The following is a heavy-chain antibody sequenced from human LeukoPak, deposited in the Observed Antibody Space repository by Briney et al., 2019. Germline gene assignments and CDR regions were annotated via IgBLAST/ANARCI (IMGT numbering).Heavy chain of an antibody. Sequence: PGGSLRLSCAASGFTFSSYWMHWVRQAPGKGLVWVSRINSDGSSTSYADSVKGRFTISRDNAKNTLYLQMNSLRAEDTAVYYCALPYCSSTSCYGDDAFDIRGQGTMVTVSS. D-gene: IGHD2-2*01. CDR1: GFTFSSYW. J-gene: IGHJ3*02. CDR2: INSDGSST. V-gene: IGHV3-74*01. CDR3: ALPYCSSTSCYGDDAFDI.